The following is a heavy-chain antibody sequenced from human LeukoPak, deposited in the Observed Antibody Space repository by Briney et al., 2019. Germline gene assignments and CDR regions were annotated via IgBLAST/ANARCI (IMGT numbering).Heavy chain of an antibody. Sequence: GGSLRLSCAASGLTFSSYAMSWVRQAPEKGLEWVSGISGSGGSTYYTGSVKGRFTISRDNSKNTLYLQMNSLRAEDTAVYYCAPRAVEMTTTKGYWGQGTLVTVSS. CDR1: GLTFSSYA. D-gene: IGHD5-24*01. V-gene: IGHV3-23*01. J-gene: IGHJ4*02. CDR3: APRAVEMTTTKGY. CDR2: ISGSGGST.